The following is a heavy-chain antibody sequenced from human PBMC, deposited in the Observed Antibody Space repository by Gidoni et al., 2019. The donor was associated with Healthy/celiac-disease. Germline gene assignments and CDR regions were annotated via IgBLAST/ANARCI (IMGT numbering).Heavy chain of an antibody. D-gene: IGHD1-26*01. CDR2: IGTSGDT. CDR3: ARGGVGAILYGMDV. Sequence: EVQLVASGGGLVQPGGSLRLSCATSGFNFSSYDMHWVRQATGKGLEWVSAIGTSGDTDYPGSVKGRFTISRENAKNSLYLQMNSLRAGDTAVYYWARGGVGAILYGMDVWGQGTTVTVSS. CDR1: GFNFSSYD. V-gene: IGHV3-13*04. J-gene: IGHJ6*02.